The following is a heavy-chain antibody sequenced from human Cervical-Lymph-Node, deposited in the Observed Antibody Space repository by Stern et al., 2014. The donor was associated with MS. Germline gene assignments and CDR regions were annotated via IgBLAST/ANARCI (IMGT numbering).Heavy chain of an antibody. J-gene: IGHJ5*02. Sequence: QVQLQESGPGLVKPSQTLSLTCTVPGGSISSGDYYWSWIRQPPGKGLEWIGDIYYSGSTSYNPSLKSRVTISVDTSKNQFSLKLSSVTAADTAVYYCASANCSSTSCPNWFDPWGQGTLVTVSS. CDR3: ASANCSSTSCPNWFDP. CDR2: IYYSGST. V-gene: IGHV4-30-4*01. D-gene: IGHD2-2*01. CDR1: GGSISSGDYY.